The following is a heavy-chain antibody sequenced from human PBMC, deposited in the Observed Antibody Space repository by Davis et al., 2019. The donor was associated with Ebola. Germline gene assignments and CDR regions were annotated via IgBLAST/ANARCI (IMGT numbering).Heavy chain of an antibody. CDR1: GYTFTGYY. CDR2: INPNSGGT. J-gene: IGHJ6*04. CDR3: AREEFYYYGMDV. V-gene: IGHV1-2*06. Sequence: ASVQVSCKASGYTFTGYYMHWVRQAPGQGLEWMGRINPNSGGTNYAQKFQGRVTMTRDTSISTAYMELSRLRSDDTAVYYCAREEFYYYGMDVWGKGTTVTVSS.